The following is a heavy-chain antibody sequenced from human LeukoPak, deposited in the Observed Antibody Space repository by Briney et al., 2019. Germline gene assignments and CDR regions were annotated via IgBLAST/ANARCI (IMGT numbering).Heavy chain of an antibody. CDR1: GASISSYY. D-gene: IGHD5-12*01. Sequence: SETLSLTCTVSGASISSYYWSWIRQPPGKTLEWIGYIYYTGSTNYNPSLKSRVTISVDTSKNQFSLKLSSVTAADTAVYYCARVKYSRWLRSTIFDYWGQGTLVTVSS. J-gene: IGHJ4*02. V-gene: IGHV4-59*01. CDR3: ARVKYSRWLRSTIFDY. CDR2: IYYTGST.